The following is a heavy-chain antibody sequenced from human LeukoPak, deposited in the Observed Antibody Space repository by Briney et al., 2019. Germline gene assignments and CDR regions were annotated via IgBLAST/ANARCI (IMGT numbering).Heavy chain of an antibody. D-gene: IGHD1-14*01. V-gene: IGHV3-74*01. Sequence: PGGSLRLSCAASGFTFSSYWMHWVRQAPGKGLVWVSRINSDGSSTSYADSVKARFTISRDNAKNTLYLQMNSLRAEDTAVYYCARGPYLSEFDYWGQGTLVTVSS. CDR3: ARGPYLSEFDY. CDR2: INSDGSST. CDR1: GFTFSSYW. J-gene: IGHJ4*02.